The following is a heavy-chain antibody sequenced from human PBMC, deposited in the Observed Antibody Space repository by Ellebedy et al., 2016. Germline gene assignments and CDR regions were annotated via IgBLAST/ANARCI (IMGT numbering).Heavy chain of an antibody. CDR3: ARQDPYCSGGSCYSLFVGWFDP. CDR2: IIPIFGTA. J-gene: IGHJ5*02. CDR1: GGTFSSYA. D-gene: IGHD2-15*01. Sequence: SVKVSXXASGGTFSSYAISWVRQAPGQGLEWMGGIIPIFGTANYAQKFQGRVTITADESTSTAYMELSSLRSEDTAVYYCARQDPYCSGGSCYSLFVGWFDPWGQGTLVTVSS. V-gene: IGHV1-69*13.